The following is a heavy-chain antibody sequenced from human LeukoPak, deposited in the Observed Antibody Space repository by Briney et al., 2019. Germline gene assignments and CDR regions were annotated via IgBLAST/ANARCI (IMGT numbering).Heavy chain of an antibody. CDR1: GGSFSGYY. J-gene: IGHJ3*02. CDR2: VSHSGIGISNGDIT. D-gene: IGHD3-22*01. CDR3: VRASVDSGGAFDI. V-gene: IGHV4-34*01. Sequence: SETLSLTCAVYGGSFSGYYWSWIRQPPGKGLEWIGYVSHSGIGISNGDITNYNPSLESRVTTSRDASKNQFSLKLSSVTAADTAVYYCVRASVDSGGAFDIWGQGTMVTVSS.